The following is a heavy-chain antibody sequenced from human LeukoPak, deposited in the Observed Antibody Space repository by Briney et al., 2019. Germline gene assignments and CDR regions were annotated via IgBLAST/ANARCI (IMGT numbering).Heavy chain of an antibody. CDR3: ARGYDSSGYYEHPRAFDI. J-gene: IGHJ3*02. V-gene: IGHV3-7*03. Sequence: GGSLRLSCAASGFTFSSYWMSWVRQAPGKGLEGVANIKQDGSEKNYVDSVKGRFTISRDNAKNSLYLQMNSLRAVDTALYHCARGYDSSGYYEHPRAFDIWGQGTMVTVSS. CDR1: GFTFSSYW. D-gene: IGHD3-22*01. CDR2: IKQDGSEK.